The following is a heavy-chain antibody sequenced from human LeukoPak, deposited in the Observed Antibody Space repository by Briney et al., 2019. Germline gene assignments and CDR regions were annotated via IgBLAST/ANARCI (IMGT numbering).Heavy chain of an antibody. V-gene: IGHV3-23*01. CDR3: ARDDYDILTGYPYYYGMDV. D-gene: IGHD3-9*01. CDR1: GFTFSSYA. J-gene: IGHJ6*02. CDR2: ISGSGGST. Sequence: GGSLRLSCAASGFTFSSYAMSWVRQAPGKGLEWVSAISGSGGSTYYADSVKGRFTISRDNSKNTLYLQMNSLRAEDTAVYYCARDDYDILTGYPYYYGMDVWGQGTTVTVSS.